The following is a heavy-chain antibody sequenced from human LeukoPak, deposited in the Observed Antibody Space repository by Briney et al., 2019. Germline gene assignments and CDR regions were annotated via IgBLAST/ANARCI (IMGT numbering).Heavy chain of an antibody. D-gene: IGHD2-15*01. CDR3: AKEVVVAVAAHYIDY. CDR2: ISGSGGST. V-gene: IGHV3-23*01. CDR1: GFTFSSYA. Sequence: GGSLRLSCAASGFTFSSYAMSWVRQAPGKGLEWVSVISGSGGSTWYADSVKGRFTNSRDNSKNTLYLQMNSLRPEDTAVYYCAKEVVVAVAAHYIDYWGQGTLVTVSS. J-gene: IGHJ4*02.